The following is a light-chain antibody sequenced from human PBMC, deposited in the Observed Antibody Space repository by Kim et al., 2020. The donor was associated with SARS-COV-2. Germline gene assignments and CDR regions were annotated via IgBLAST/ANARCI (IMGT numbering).Light chain of an antibody. CDR3: QAWDSSTVV. V-gene: IGLV3-1*01. Sequence: SYELTQPPSVSVSPGQTASITCSGDKLGDKYVCWYQQKPGQSPVLVIYQDTKRPSGIPERFSGSNSGNTATLTITGTQAMDEADYYCQAWDSSTVVFGGGTQLTVL. CDR2: QDT. CDR1: KLGDKY. J-gene: IGLJ2*01.